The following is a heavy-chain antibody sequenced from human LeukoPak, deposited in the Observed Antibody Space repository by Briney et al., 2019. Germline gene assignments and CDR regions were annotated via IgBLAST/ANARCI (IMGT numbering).Heavy chain of an antibody. CDR1: GGSFSGYY. CDR2: INHSGST. J-gene: IGHJ6*02. Sequence: SETLSLTCAVYGGSFSGYYWSWIRQPPGKGLEWIGEINHSGSTNYNPSLKSRVTISVDTSKNQFSLKLSSVTAADTAVYYCAGRYCSSTSCYYPGTHYYYGMDVWGQGTTVAVSS. V-gene: IGHV4-34*01. D-gene: IGHD2-2*01. CDR3: AGRYCSSTSCYYPGTHYYYGMDV.